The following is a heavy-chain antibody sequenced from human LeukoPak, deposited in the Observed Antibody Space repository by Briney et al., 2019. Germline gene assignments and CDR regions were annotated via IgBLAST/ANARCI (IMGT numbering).Heavy chain of an antibody. Sequence: ASVKVSCKASGYAFIQFPMHWVRQAPGQRPEWMGWISAGNDNTKYSQRFQGRVTISRDTYASTVYLEMSSLRSEDTAVYYCARAYAALKYYDFWSGYLETLDYWGQGTLVTVSS. V-gene: IGHV1-3*01. J-gene: IGHJ4*02. CDR1: GYAFIQFP. CDR3: ARAYAALKYYDFWSGYLETLDY. CDR2: ISAGNDNT. D-gene: IGHD3-3*01.